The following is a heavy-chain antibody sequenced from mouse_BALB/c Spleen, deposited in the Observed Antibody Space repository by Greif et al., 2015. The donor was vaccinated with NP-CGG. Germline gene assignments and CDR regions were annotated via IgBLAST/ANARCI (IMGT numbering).Heavy chain of an antibody. CDR1: GYTFTSYW. V-gene: IGHV1S127*01. CDR3: TIGNYAMDY. CDR2: IDPSDSYT. J-gene: IGHJ4*01. Sequence: QVQLQQSGAELVKPGASVKMSCKASGYTFTSYWMHWVKQRPGQGLEWIGVIDPSDSYTSYNQKFKGKATLTVDTSSSTAYMQLSSLTSEDSAVYHCTIGNYAMDYWGQGTSVTVSS. D-gene: IGHD1-1*02.